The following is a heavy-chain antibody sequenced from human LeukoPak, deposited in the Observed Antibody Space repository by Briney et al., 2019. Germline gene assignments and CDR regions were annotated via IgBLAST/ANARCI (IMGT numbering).Heavy chain of an antibody. CDR1: GFTFSDYY. CDR2: ISSSGSYT. J-gene: IGHJ5*02. CDR3: ARDGTLTYYDILTGWTTKYWFDP. Sequence: GGSLRLSCAASGFTFSDYYMSWIRQAPGKGLEWVSFISSSGSYTHYADSVKGRFTISRDNAKNSLYLQMNSLRAEDTAVYYCARDGTLTYYDILTGWTTKYWFDPWGQGTLVTVSS. D-gene: IGHD3-9*01. V-gene: IGHV3-11*05.